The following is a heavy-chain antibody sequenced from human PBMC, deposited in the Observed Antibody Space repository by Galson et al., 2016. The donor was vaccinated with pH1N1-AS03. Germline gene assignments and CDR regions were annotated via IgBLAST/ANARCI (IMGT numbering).Heavy chain of an antibody. CDR3: ARGTDLWKNGRN. V-gene: IGHV4-34*01. D-gene: IGHD1-1*01. J-gene: IGHJ4*02. Sequence: LSLTCAVYGGSFSGYYWTWIRQPPGMGLEWIGEIHHAEGTNYNPSLKSQVTMSVDTSKNQFSLELTSVTAADTAVYYLARGTDLWKNGRNWGQGTLVTVSS. CDR1: GGSFSGYY. CDR2: IHHAEGT.